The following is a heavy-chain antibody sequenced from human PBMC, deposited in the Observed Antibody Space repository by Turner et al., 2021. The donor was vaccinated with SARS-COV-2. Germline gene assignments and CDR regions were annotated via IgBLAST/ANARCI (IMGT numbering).Heavy chain of an antibody. CDR2: ISGSGGST. Sequence: EVQLLESGGGLVQPGGSLRLSCASSGFTFSSYAMSWVRQAQGKGLEWVAAISGSGGSTYYADSVKGRFTISRDNSKNTLYLQMNSLRAEDTAVYYCAKSPFTLTVTTLDYWGQGTLVTVSS. V-gene: IGHV3-23*01. CDR1: GFTFSSYA. J-gene: IGHJ4*02. CDR3: AKSPFTLTVTTLDY. D-gene: IGHD4-17*01.